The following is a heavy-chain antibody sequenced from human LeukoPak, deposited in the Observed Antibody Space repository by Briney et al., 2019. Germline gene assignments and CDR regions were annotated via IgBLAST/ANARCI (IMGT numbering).Heavy chain of an antibody. Sequence: GGSLRLSCAASGFTFSTYWMAWFRQAPGKGLEWVANIKEDGSEKYYVDSVKGRFTISRDNAKNSVFLQMNSLRVEDTAVYYCAGRIFDIWGQGTMVTVSS. D-gene: IGHD1-26*01. CDR2: IKEDGSEK. V-gene: IGHV3-7*01. CDR3: AGRIFDI. J-gene: IGHJ3*02. CDR1: GFTFSTYW.